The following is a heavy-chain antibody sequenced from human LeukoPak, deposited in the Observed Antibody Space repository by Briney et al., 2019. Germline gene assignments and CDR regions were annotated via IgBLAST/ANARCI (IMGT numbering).Heavy chain of an antibody. CDR2: IYPVDSAT. D-gene: IGHD4-17*01. CDR3: ARQYGRPFDY. V-gene: IGHV5-51*01. CDR1: GYTFPSYL. J-gene: IGHJ4*02. Sequence: HGESLKISCKGSGYTFPSYLIGWVRQTPGKGLEWMGIIYPVDSATRYSPTFHGHATTPADKSISTAYLQWGSLKASDIAMYYCARQYGRPFDYWGQGTLVTVSS.